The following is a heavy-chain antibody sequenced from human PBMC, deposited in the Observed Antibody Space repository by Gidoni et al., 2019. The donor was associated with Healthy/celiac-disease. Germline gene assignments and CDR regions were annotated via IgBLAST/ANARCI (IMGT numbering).Heavy chain of an antibody. D-gene: IGHD6-19*01. V-gene: IGHV3-21*01. Sequence: VQLVESGGGLVKPGGSLRLSCAASGFTFSSYSMNWVRQAPGKGLKWVSSISSSSSYIYYADSVKGRFTISRDNAKNSLYLQMNSLRAEDTAVYYCARRPVAGTVDYWGQGTLVTVSS. CDR2: ISSSSSYI. J-gene: IGHJ4*02. CDR3: ARRPVAGTVDY. CDR1: GFTFSSYS.